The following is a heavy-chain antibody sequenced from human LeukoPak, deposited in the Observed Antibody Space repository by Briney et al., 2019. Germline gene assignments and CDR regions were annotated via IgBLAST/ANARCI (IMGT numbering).Heavy chain of an antibody. CDR1: GFTFSSYG. D-gene: IGHD4-11*01. CDR3: ARGRGDYSNYYGMDV. J-gene: IGHJ6*02. Sequence: GRSLRLSCAASGFTFSSYGMHWVRQAPGKGLEWVAVMWYDGSNKYYADSVKGRFTISRDNSKNTLYLQMNSLRAEDTAVYYCARGRGDYSNYYGMDVWGQGTTVTVSS. V-gene: IGHV3-33*01. CDR2: MWYDGSNK.